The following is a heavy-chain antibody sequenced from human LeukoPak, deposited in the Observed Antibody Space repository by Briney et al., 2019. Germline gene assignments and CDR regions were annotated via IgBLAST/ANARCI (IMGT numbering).Heavy chain of an antibody. V-gene: IGHV3-7*01. CDR2: IKKDGSEK. D-gene: IGHD3-22*01. Sequence: GGSLRLSCAASGFTFSSYWMSWVRQAPGKGLEWVANIKKDGSEKYYVDSVKGRFTISRDNAKNSLYLQMNSLRAEDTAVYYCARGKYYYDSSGMDYFDYWGQGTLVTVSS. CDR1: GFTFSSYW. J-gene: IGHJ4*02. CDR3: ARGKYYYDSSGMDYFDY.